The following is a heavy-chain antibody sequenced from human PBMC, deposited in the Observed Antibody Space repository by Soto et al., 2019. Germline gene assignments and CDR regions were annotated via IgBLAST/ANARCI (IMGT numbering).Heavy chain of an antibody. CDR2: IYYSGST. CDR3: ARELTGTISN. J-gene: IGHJ4*02. Sequence: SETLSLTCTVSGGSISSYYWSWIRQPPGKGLEWIGYIYYSGSTNYNPSLKSRVTISVDTSKNQFSLKLSSVTAADTAVYYCARELTGTISNWGQGTLVTVSS. V-gene: IGHV4-59*01. D-gene: IGHD1-7*01. CDR1: GGSISSYY.